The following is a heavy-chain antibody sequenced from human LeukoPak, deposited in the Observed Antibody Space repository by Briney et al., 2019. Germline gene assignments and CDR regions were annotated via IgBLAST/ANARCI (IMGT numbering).Heavy chain of an antibody. CDR2: IYYSGSS. J-gene: IGHJ3*02. CDR1: GGSISSYY. D-gene: IGHD4-17*01. CDR3: ARSKSYGDPYAFDI. V-gene: IGHV4-59*08. Sequence: PSETLSLTCTVSGGSISSYYWSWIRQPPGKGLEWIGYIYYSGSSHYNPSLKSRVTISVDTSKNQFSLKLSSVTAADTAVYYCARSKSYGDPYAFDIWGQGTMVTVSS.